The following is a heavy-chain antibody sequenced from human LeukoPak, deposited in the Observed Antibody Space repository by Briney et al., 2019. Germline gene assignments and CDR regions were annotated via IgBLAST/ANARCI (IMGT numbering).Heavy chain of an antibody. CDR2: IYYSGST. CDR1: GGSISSYY. J-gene: IGHJ6*02. Sequence: PSETLSLTCTVSGGSISSYYWSWIRQPPGKGLEWVGYIYYSGSTNYNPSLKSRVTISVATSKNQFSLKLSSVTAADTAVYYCAGATPPYYYDSSGYGVWGQGTTVTVSS. D-gene: IGHD3-22*01. CDR3: AGATPPYYYDSSGYGV. V-gene: IGHV4-59*08.